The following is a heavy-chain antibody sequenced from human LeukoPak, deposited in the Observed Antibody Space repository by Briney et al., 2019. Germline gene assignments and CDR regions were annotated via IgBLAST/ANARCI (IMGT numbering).Heavy chain of an antibody. V-gene: IGHV3-53*01. J-gene: IGHJ5*02. CDR2: IRGSGET. D-gene: IGHD6-13*01. CDR3: ARADSSWYWGWFDP. Sequence: PGGSLRLSCAVSGFSVSNYYMSWVRQAPGKGLEWVSLIRGSGETFYADSVKGRFTISRDDSKNSVHLQMSSLRAEDTAVYYCARADSSWYWGWFDPWGQGILVTVSS. CDR1: GFSVSNYY.